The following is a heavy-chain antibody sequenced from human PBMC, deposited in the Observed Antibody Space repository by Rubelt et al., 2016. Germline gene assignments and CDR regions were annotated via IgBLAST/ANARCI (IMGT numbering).Heavy chain of an antibody. CDR3: ARGWGSRWYYFDY. D-gene: IGHD6-13*01. CDR1: GGSISSYY. CDR2: IYYSGST. V-gene: IGHV4-59*08. J-gene: IGHJ4*02. Sequence: QVQLQESGPGLVKPSETLSLTCTVSGGSISSYYWSWIRQPPGKGLEWIGYIYYSGSTNYNPSLKSRVTISVDTSKNQFSLKLSSVTAADTAVYFCARGWGSRWYYFDYWGQGILVTVSS.